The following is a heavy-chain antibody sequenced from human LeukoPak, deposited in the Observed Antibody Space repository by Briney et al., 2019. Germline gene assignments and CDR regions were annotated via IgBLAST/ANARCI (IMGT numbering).Heavy chain of an antibody. CDR2: INHSGST. D-gene: IGHD5-12*01. CDR1: GGSFSGYY. V-gene: IGHV4-34*01. J-gene: IGHJ4*02. Sequence: PSETLSLTCAVYGGSFSGYYWSWIRQPPGKGLEWIGEINHSGSTNYNPSLKSRVTISVDTSKNQFSLKLSSVTAADTAVYYCARRWLRSRYFDYWGQGTLVTVSS. CDR3: ARRWLRSRYFDY.